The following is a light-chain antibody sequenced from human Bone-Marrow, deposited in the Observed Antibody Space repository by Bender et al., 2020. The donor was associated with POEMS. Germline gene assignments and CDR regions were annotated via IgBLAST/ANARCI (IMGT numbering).Light chain of an antibody. CDR1: SLDLGSYNY. Sequence: QSALTQPASVSGSPGQSITISCAGTSLDLGSYNYVSWYQQRPGKAPKLIIFDVNNRPSGVSNRFSASKSGNTASLTISGLQAEDEAHYYCSSYTSASTVVFGGGTKLTVL. CDR3: SSYTSASTVV. V-gene: IGLV2-14*01. J-gene: IGLJ2*01. CDR2: DVN.